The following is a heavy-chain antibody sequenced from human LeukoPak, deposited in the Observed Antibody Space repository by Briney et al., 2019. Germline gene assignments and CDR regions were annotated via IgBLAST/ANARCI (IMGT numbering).Heavy chain of an antibody. CDR3: ARNRDGYNSFDY. Sequence: SETLSLTCTVSGYSISSGYYWGWIRQPPGKGLEWIGSIYHGGSTYYNPSLKSRVTISVDTSKNQFSLKLSSVTAADTAVYFCARNRDGYNSFDYWGQGTLVTVSS. V-gene: IGHV4-38-2*02. CDR1: GYSISSGYY. J-gene: IGHJ4*02. D-gene: IGHD5-24*01. CDR2: IYHGGST.